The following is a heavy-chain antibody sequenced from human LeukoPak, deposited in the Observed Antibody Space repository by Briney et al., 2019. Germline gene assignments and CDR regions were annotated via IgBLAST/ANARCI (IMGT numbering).Heavy chain of an antibody. Sequence: SETLSLTCAVHGGSFSGYYWSWIRQPPGKRLEWIGDINHSGSTNYNPSLKSRVTISVDTSKNQFSLRLSSVTAADTAVYYCARASSQYQLLPGGWFDPWGQGTLVTVSS. V-gene: IGHV4-34*01. CDR2: INHSGST. CDR1: GGSFSGYY. D-gene: IGHD2-2*01. CDR3: ARASSQYQLLPGGWFDP. J-gene: IGHJ5*02.